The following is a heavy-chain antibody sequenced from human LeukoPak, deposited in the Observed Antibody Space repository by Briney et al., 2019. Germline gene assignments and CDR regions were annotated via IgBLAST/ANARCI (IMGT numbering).Heavy chain of an antibody. CDR2: IYYSGST. CDR1: GGSISSSSYY. Sequence: SETLSLTCTVSGGSISSSSYYWGWIRQPPGKGLEWIGYIYYSGSTNYNPSLKSRVTISVDTSKNQFSLKLSSVTAADTAVYYCARQMISWYFDYWGQGTLVTVSS. D-gene: IGHD6-13*01. CDR3: ARQMISWYFDY. V-gene: IGHV4-61*05. J-gene: IGHJ4*02.